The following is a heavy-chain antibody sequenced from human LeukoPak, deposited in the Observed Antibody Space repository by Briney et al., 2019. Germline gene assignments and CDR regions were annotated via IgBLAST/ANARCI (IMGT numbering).Heavy chain of an antibody. D-gene: IGHD2-2*01. CDR3: ARPRGCGSARCNNFDS. Sequence: PRGSLRLSCAASGFTFSSYWMSWVRQAPGKGLEWVANIKQDGSEKYYVDSVKGRFIISRDNARNSLYLQMNNLRAKDTAVYYCARPRGCGSARCNNFDSWGQGTLVTVSS. CDR2: IKQDGSEK. J-gene: IGHJ4*02. CDR1: GFTFSSYW. V-gene: IGHV3-7*01.